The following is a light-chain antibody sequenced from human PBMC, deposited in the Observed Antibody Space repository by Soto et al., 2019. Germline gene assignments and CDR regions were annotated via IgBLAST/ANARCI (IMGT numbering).Light chain of an antibody. V-gene: IGKV3-11*01. Sequence: EVVLTQSPATLSSSPGERATLSCRASQSISRYLAWYQQKPGQAPRLLIYDASNSATGIPARFSGSGSGTDFTLTISRLDTEDFAVYYCQQRQYWPPLTFGGGIKVEI. J-gene: IGKJ4*01. CDR2: DAS. CDR3: QQRQYWPPLT. CDR1: QSISRY.